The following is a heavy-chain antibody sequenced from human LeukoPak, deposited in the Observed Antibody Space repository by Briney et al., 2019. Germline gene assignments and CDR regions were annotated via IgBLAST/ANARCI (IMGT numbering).Heavy chain of an antibody. Sequence: GGSLRLSCAASGFTFSDYFMSWIRQAPGKGLEWVSCISSSGFTIYYGDSVKGRFSISMDNADNSLFLQMNILRVEDTAVYYCARHGVRHVLDWYFPLWGRGTLVAVSS. CDR3: ARHGVRHVLDWYFPL. CDR2: ISSSGFTI. V-gene: IGHV3-11*01. D-gene: IGHD3-16*01. J-gene: IGHJ2*01. CDR1: GFTFSDYF.